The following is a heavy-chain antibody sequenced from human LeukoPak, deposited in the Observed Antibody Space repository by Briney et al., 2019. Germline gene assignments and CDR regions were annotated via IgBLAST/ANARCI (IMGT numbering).Heavy chain of an antibody. Sequence: GALRLCCAAAGFTFSSYGMYWVRQAPGKGLEWVAVIWYDGSNKYYADSVKGRFTISRDNSKNTLYLQMNSLRAEDTAVYYCARGGEDYYGSGSYPFDYWGQGTLVTVSS. V-gene: IGHV3-33*01. CDR2: IWYDGSNK. D-gene: IGHD3-10*01. CDR3: ARGGEDYYGSGSYPFDY. CDR1: GFTFSSYG. J-gene: IGHJ4*02.